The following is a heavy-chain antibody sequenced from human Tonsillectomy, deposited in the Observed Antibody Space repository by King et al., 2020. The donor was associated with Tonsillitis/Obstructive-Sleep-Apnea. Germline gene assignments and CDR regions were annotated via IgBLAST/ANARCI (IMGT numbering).Heavy chain of an antibody. D-gene: IGHD2-15*01. Sequence: VQLVESGAEVKKPGASVKVSCKASGYTFTGYYMHWVRQAPGQGLEWMGRINPNSGGTNYAQKFQGRVTMTRDTSISTAYMELSRLRSDDTAVYYFASDSCSGSCYRTYYFDSWGQGTLVTVSS. CDR3: ASDSCSGSCYRTYYFDS. J-gene: IGHJ4*02. CDR1: GYTFTGYY. V-gene: IGHV1-2*06. CDR2: INPNSGGT.